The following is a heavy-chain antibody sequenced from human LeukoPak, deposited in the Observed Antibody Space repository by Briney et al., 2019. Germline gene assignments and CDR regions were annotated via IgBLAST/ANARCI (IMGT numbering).Heavy chain of an antibody. CDR1: GYSISSGYY. D-gene: IGHD5-18*01. J-gene: IGHJ4*02. V-gene: IGHV4-38-2*02. CDR2: IYYSGST. Sequence: SETLSLTGTVSGYSISSGYYWGWIRQPPGKGLEWIGSIYYSGSTYYNPSLKSRVTISVDTSKNQFSLKLSSVTAADTAVYYCARIRGYSYGLFDYWGQGTLVTVSS. CDR3: ARIRGYSYGLFDY.